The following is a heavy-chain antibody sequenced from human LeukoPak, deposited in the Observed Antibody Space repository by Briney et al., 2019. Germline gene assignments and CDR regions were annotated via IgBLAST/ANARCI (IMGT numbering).Heavy chain of an antibody. CDR3: ARDPPTYYYGSGTTQVRAFDI. D-gene: IGHD3-10*01. CDR1: GFTVSSNY. CDR2: IYEGDSA. J-gene: IGHJ3*02. V-gene: IGHV3-66*01. Sequence: GGSLRLSCAASGFTVSSNYMSWVRQAPGKGLEWVSVIYEGDSAHYADSVKGRFTISRDNSKNTLYLQMNSLRAEDTAVYYCARDPPTYYYGSGTTQVRAFDIWGQGTMVTVSS.